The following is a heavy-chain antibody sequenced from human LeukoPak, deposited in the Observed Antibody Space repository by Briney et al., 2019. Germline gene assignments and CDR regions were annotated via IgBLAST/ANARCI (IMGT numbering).Heavy chain of an antibody. Sequence: ASVKVSCKASGYTFTSYYMHWVRQAPGQGLEWMGIINPSGGSTSYAQKFQGRVTMTRDTPTSTVYMELSSLRSEDTAVYYCARDEWFGELSKGSQFDYWGQGTLVTVSS. V-gene: IGHV1-46*01. D-gene: IGHD3-10*01. CDR1: GYTFTSYY. CDR2: INPSGGST. CDR3: ARDEWFGELSKGSQFDY. J-gene: IGHJ4*02.